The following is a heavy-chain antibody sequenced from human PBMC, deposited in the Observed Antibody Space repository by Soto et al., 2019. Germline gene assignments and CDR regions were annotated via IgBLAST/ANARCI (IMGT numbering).Heavy chain of an antibody. CDR3: AKDIYYFDY. D-gene: IGHD2-21*01. CDR2: IYHSGNI. Sequence: SETLSLTCAVSGGSISSGGYSWSWIRQPPGKGLEWIGYIYHSGNIYYNPSLKSRVTISVDKSKNQFSLNLSSLTAADTAVYYCAKDIYYFDYWGQGILVTVSS. V-gene: IGHV4-30-2*01. CDR1: GGSISSGGYS. J-gene: IGHJ4*02.